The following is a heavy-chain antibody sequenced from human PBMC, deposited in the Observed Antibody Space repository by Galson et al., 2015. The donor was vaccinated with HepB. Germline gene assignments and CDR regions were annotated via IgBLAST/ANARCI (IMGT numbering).Heavy chain of an antibody. CDR3: AKERSKYSSSWYYFDY. CDR2: ISSSGSTI. V-gene: IGHV3-11*04. J-gene: IGHJ4*02. D-gene: IGHD6-13*01. CDR1: GFTFSDYY. Sequence: SLRLSCAASGFTFSDYYMSWIRQAPGKGLEWVSYISSSGSTIYYADSVKGRFTISRDNAKNSLYLQMNSLRAEDTAVYYCAKERSKYSSSWYYFDYWGQGTLVTVSS.